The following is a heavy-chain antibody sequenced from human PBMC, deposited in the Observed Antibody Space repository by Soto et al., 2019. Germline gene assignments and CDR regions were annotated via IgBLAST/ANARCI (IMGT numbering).Heavy chain of an antibody. CDR1: GFTFSSYG. D-gene: IGHD5-18*01. CDR2: ISYDGSNK. CDR3: AKDQSSGTAFSNWFDP. V-gene: IGHV3-30*18. J-gene: IGHJ5*02. Sequence: QVQLVESGGGVVQPGRSLRLSCAASGFTFSSYGMHWVRQAPGKGLEWVAVISYDGSNKYYADSVKGRFTISRDNSKNTLYLQMNSLRAEDTAVYYCAKDQSSGTAFSNWFDPWGQGTLVTVSS.